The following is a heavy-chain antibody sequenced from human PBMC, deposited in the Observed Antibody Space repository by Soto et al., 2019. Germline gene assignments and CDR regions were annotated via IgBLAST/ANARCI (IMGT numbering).Heavy chain of an antibody. Sequence: PGGSLRLSCAASGFTFSSYGMHWVRQAPGKGLGWVAVIWYDGSNKYYADSVKGRFTISRDNSKNTLYLQMNSLRAEDTAVYYCAARLWLGGVWFAPGGEEPLFTPPS. CDR3: AARLWLGGVWFAP. V-gene: IGHV3-33*01. D-gene: IGHD3-10*01. CDR2: IWYDGSNK. J-gene: IGHJ5*02. CDR1: GFTFSSYG.